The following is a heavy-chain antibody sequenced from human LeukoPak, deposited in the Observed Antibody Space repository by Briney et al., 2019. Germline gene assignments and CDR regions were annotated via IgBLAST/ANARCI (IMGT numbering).Heavy chain of an antibody. V-gene: IGHV3-64D*06. CDR1: GFTFSTFG. J-gene: IGHJ4*02. D-gene: IGHD3-3*02. Sequence: PGGSLKLSCSASGFTFSTFGMHWVRQGPGKGLEQVAAISTNGGFTVYADSVKGRFTISRDNSKNTLYLQMSGLSAADTAVYYCVKASEHYEYWGRGTLVTVSS. CDR3: VKASEHYEY. CDR2: ISTNGGFT.